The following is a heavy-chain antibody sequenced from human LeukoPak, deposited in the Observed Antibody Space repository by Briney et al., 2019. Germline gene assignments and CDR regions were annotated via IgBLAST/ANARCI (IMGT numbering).Heavy chain of an antibody. CDR1: GFTFSSYA. Sequence: GGSLRLSCAASGFTFSSYAMSWVRQAPGKGLEWVSAISGSGGSTYYADSVKGRFTISRDNSKNTLYLQMNSLRAEDTAVYYCAKGSGYSYAYYYYYGMDVWGQGTTVTVSS. J-gene: IGHJ6*02. D-gene: IGHD5-18*01. V-gene: IGHV3-23*01. CDR3: AKGSGYSYAYYYYYGMDV. CDR2: ISGSGGST.